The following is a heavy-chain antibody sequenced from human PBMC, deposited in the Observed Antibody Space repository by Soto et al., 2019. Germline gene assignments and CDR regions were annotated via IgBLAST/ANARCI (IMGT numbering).Heavy chain of an antibody. D-gene: IGHD6-13*01. CDR2: IIPIFGTA. CDR3: ARGLIAAADYYYYGIDV. Sequence: QVQLVQSGAEVKKPGSSVKVSCKASGGTFSSYAISWVRQAPGQGLEWMGGIIPIFGTANYAQKFQGRVTITSAESTSTAYMELSSLRSEDTAVYYCARGLIAAADYYYYGIDVWGQGTTVTVSS. J-gene: IGHJ6*02. CDR1: GGTFSSYA. V-gene: IGHV1-69*01.